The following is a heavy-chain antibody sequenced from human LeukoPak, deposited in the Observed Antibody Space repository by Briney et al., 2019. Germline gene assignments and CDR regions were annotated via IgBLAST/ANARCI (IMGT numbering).Heavy chain of an antibody. CDR2: INSDGSST. J-gene: IGHJ6*03. Sequence: PGGSLRLSCAASGFTFSSYWMHWVRQAPGKGLVWVSRINSDGSSTSYADSVKGRFTISRDNAKNTLYLQMNSLRAEDTAVSYCARGTLDYDYYYYMDVWGKGTTVTVSS. D-gene: IGHD3-9*01. CDR1: GFTFSSYW. CDR3: ARGTLDYDYYYYMDV. V-gene: IGHV3-74*01.